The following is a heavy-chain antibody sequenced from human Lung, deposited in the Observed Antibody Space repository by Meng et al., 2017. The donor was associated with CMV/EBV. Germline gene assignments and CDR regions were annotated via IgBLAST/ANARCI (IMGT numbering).Heavy chain of an antibody. V-gene: IGHV1-8*01. CDR2: MNPNRGNT. CDR3: ARGQVQCSTINCHDYRFSGMDV. CDR1: GYTLRNYD. Sequence: ASVKVSXQSCGYTLRNYDIIWVRQASGQGLEWVGWMNPNRGNTAYAQKFQGRVTMTRDTSTSIAYMELSSLRAGDTAVYYCARGQVQCSTINCHDYRFSGMDVWGQGTXVTVSS. J-gene: IGHJ6*02. D-gene: IGHD2/OR15-2a*01.